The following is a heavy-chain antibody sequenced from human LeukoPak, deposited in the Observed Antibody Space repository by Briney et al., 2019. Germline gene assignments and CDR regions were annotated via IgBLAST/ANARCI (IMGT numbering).Heavy chain of an antibody. J-gene: IGHJ4*02. CDR2: ISAYNGNT. D-gene: IGHD2-2*02. CDR3: ARVPAAIVRLDY. V-gene: IGHV1-18*01. CDR1: GYTFTSYG. Sequence: ASVKVSCKASGYTFTSYGISWVRQAPGQGLEWMGWISAYNGNTNYAQKLQGRVTMTTDTSTSTAYMGLRSLRSDDTAVYYCARVPAAIVRLDYWGQGTLVTVSS.